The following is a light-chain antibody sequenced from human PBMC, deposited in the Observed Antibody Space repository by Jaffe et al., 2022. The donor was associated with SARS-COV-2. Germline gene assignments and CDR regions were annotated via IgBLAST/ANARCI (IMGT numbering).Light chain of an antibody. J-gene: IGLJ2*01. CDR3: VTWDNSLSAVL. Sequence: QSVLTQPPSVSAAPGQKVAISCSGSSSNIGNNYVSWYQQLPGAAPKLLIFDSVKRPSGIPDRFSGSKSGTSATLGITGLQTGDEADYYCVTWDNSLSAVLFGGGTKLTVL. V-gene: IGLV1-51*01. CDR2: DSV. CDR1: SSNIGNNY.